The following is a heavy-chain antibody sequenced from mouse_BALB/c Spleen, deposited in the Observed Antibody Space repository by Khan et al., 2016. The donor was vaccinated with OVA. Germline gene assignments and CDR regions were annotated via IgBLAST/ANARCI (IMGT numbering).Heavy chain of an antibody. CDR2: IDPYYGGA. J-gene: IGHJ2*01. CDR3: TRGYGNYVRYYFDY. Sequence: LEVSGPELEKPGASVKISCKASGYSFTGYNMNWVKQSNGKSLEWIGNIDPYYGGATYNQKFKGKATLTVDKSSSTAYMQLKSLQSEDSAVYYCTRGYGNYVRYYFDYWGQGTTLTVSS. V-gene: IGHV1-39*01. D-gene: IGHD2-10*02. CDR1: GYSFTGYN.